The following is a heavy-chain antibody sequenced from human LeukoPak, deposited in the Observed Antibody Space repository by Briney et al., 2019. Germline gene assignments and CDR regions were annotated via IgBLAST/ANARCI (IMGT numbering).Heavy chain of an antibody. V-gene: IGHV4-38-2*02. CDR2: IYYSGST. D-gene: IGHD3-16*01. Sequence: SETLYLTCTVSGYSISSDYYWGWIRQPPGKGLEWIGYIYYSGSTNYNPSLKSRVTISVDTSKNQFSLNLTSVTAADTAVYYCARFTPQGYGWGGYNRFDPWGQGTLVTVSS. CDR3: ARFTPQGYGWGGYNRFDP. CDR1: GYSISSDYY. J-gene: IGHJ5*02.